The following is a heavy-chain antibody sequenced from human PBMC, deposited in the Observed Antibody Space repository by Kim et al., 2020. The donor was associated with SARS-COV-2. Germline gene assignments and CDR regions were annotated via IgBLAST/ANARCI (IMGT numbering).Heavy chain of an antibody. J-gene: IGHJ2*01. Sequence: NPSLKSRVTISVDTSKNQFSLKLSSVTAADTAVYYCARDSATVTTGYFDLWGRGTLVTVSS. CDR3: ARDSATVTTGYFDL. D-gene: IGHD4-17*01. V-gene: IGHV4-59*01.